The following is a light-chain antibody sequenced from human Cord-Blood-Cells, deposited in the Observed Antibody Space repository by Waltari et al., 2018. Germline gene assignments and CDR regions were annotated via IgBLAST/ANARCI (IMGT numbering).Light chain of an antibody. Sequence: QSALTQPASVSGSPGQSITISCPGTSRDVGGYNYVSWYQQHPGKAPKLMIYDVSKRPSGVSKRFSGSQSGNPASLAISGLQAGDGAYYYCSSYTSSSTLVFGGGTKLTVL. V-gene: IGLV2-14*01. J-gene: IGLJ3*02. CDR3: SSYTSSSTLV. CDR1: SRDVGGYNY. CDR2: DVS.